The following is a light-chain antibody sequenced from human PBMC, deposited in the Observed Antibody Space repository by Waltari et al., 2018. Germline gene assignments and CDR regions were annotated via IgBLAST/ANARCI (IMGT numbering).Light chain of an antibody. CDR2: DAS. J-gene: IGKJ4*01. Sequence: EIVLTQSPATLSVFPGERATLSCRASQSVSSYLAWYQQKPGQAPRLLIYDASNRATGIPARFSGSGSGTDFTLTISSLESEDFAVYYCQQRSNWLLTFGGGTKVEIK. V-gene: IGKV3-11*01. CDR3: QQRSNWLLT. CDR1: QSVSSY.